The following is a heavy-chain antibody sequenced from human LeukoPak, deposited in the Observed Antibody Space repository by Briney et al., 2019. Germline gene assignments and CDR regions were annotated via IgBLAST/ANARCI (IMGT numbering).Heavy chain of an antibody. J-gene: IGHJ4*02. Sequence: AGGSLRLSCAASRFTFSNYEMNWVRQAPGKGLEWVSYISSSGSTLDYADSVKGRFTISRDNAKNSLYLQMNSLRAEDTAVYYCAGQKGMDYWGQGTLVVVSS. CDR3: AGQKGMDY. CDR2: ISSSGSTL. V-gene: IGHV3-48*03. CDR1: RFTFSNYE.